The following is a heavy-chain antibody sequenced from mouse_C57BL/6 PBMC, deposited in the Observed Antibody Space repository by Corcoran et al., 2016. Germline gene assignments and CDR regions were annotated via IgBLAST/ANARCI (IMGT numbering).Heavy chain of an antibody. CDR2: ISYDGSN. D-gene: IGHD2-4*01. CDR1: GYSITSGYY. J-gene: IGHJ4*01. V-gene: IGHV3-6*01. Sequence: DVQLQESGPGLVKPSQSLSLTCSVTGYSITSGYYWNWIRQFPGNKLEWMGYISYDGSNNYNPSLKNRISITRDTSKNQFFLKLNSVTTEDTATYYCARDPIYYDYGGLAMDYWGQGTSVTVSS. CDR3: ARDPIYYDYGGLAMDY.